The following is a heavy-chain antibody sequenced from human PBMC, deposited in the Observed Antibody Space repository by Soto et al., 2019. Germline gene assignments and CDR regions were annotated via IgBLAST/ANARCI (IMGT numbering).Heavy chain of an antibody. Sequence: SETLSLTCAVYGGSFSGYYWSWIRQPPGKGLEWIGEINHSGSTNYNPSLKSRVTISVDTSKNQFSLKLSSVTAADTAVYYCARRGRPRQWAFDIWGQGTMVTVSS. D-gene: IGHD2-15*01. CDR2: INHSGST. CDR3: ARRGRPRQWAFDI. V-gene: IGHV4-34*01. J-gene: IGHJ3*02. CDR1: GGSFSGYY.